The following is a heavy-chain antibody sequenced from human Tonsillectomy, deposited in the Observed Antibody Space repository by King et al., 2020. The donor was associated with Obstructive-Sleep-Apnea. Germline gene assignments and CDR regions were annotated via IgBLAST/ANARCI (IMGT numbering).Heavy chain of an antibody. V-gene: IGHV3-48*04. CDR1: GFTFSDYS. D-gene: IGHD3-22*01. CDR3: ARDEFDSSGYYSY. J-gene: IGHJ4*02. Sequence: DVQLVESGGGLVQPGGSLRLSCAASGFTFSDYSMNWVRQAPGKGLEWVSYIGSSSSPIYYADSVQGRFTISRDNARNSLFLQMNSLRAEDTAVYYCARDEFDSSGYYSYWGQGTLVTVSS. CDR2: IGSSSSPI.